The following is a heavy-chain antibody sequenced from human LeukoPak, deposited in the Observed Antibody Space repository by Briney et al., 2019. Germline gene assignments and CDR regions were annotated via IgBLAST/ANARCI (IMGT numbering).Heavy chain of an antibody. J-gene: IGHJ3*02. CDR3: ARAPQEVEGAFDI. CDR2: MNPNSGNT. V-gene: IGHV1-8*01. CDR1: GYTFTSYD. Sequence: ASVKVSCKASGYTFTSYDINWVRQATGQGLEWMGWMNPNSGNTGYAQKFQGRVTMTRDTSTSTVYMELSSLRSEDTAVYYCARAPQEVEGAFDIWGQGTMVTVSS.